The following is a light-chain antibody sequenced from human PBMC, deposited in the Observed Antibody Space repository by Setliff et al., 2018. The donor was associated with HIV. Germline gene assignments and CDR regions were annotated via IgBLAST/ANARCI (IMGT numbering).Light chain of an antibody. CDR1: RNDVGGYNF. CDR2: DVN. Sequence: ALTQPASVSGSPGQSITISCTGTRNDVGGYNFVSWYQQHPGKAPKLIIYDVNNRPSGVSDRFSGSKSGNTASLTISGLQAEDEADYYCSSFSSANTLFGTGTKVTVL. J-gene: IGLJ1*01. V-gene: IGLV2-14*03. CDR3: SSFSSANTL.